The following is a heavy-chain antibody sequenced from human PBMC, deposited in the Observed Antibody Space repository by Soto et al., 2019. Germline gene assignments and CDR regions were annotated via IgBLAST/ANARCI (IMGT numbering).Heavy chain of an antibody. D-gene: IGHD6-13*01. V-gene: IGHV4-59*01. CDR3: ARDFSSPTYYYYGMDV. CDR2: IYYSGST. Sequence: ASETLSLACSDSGGSISSYYWSWIRQPPGKGLEWIGYIYYSGSTNYNPSLKSRVTISVETSKNQFSLKLSSVTAADTAVYYCARDFSSPTYYYYGMDVWGQGTTVTVSS. CDR1: GGSISSYY. J-gene: IGHJ6*02.